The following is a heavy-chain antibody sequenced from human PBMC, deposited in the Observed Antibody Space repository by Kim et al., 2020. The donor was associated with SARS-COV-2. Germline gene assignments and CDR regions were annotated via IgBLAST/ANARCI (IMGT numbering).Heavy chain of an antibody. V-gene: IGHV3-7*01. CDR1: GFTFSNYW. J-gene: IGHJ4*02. Sequence: GGSLRLSCAASGFTFSNYWMSWVRQAPGKGLEWVANIKQDGSEKYYVDSVKGRFTISRDNAKNSLYLQMNSLRAEDTAVYYCARDRRRGSSGYYPFYYFDYWGQGTLVTVSS. CDR3: ARDRRRGSSGYYPFYYFDY. CDR2: IKQDGSEK. D-gene: IGHD3-22*01.